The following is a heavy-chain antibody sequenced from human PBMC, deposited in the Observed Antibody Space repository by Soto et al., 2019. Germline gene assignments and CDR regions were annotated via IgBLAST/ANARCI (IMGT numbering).Heavy chain of an antibody. CDR3: ARGRSYILTGFTMDV. CDR2: ISAYNGNT. D-gene: IGHD3-9*01. V-gene: IGHV1-18*01. CDR1: GYTFTSYG. J-gene: IGHJ6*02. Sequence: ASVKVSCKASGYTFTSYGISWVRQAPGQGLEWMGWISAYNGNTNYAQKLQGRVTMTTDTSTSTAYMELRSLRSDDTAVYYCARGRSYILTGFTMDVWGQGTTVTVSS.